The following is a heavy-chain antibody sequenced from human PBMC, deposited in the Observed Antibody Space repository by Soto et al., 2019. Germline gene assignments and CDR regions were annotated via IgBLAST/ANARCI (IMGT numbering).Heavy chain of an antibody. Sequence: EVQLLESGGGLVQPGGSLRLSCAASGFTFSSYAMSWVRQAPGKGLEWVSAISGSGGSTYYADSVKGRFTISRDNSKNTLYLKMNSLRDEDTAVYYCAKGRSGYYPRFPLDYWGQGTLVTVSS. CDR1: GFTFSSYA. CDR3: AKGRSGYYPRFPLDY. J-gene: IGHJ4*02. V-gene: IGHV3-23*01. D-gene: IGHD3-3*01. CDR2: ISGSGGST.